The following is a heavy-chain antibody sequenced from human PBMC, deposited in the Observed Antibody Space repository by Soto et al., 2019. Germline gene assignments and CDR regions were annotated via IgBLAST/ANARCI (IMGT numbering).Heavy chain of an antibody. J-gene: IGHJ5*02. D-gene: IGHD1-1*01. CDR3: ARDSSNSWYSPMDP. CDR1: GGSVNNYY. CDR2: IYYTGRT. Sequence: LSLTCTVSGGSVNNYYWSWVRLSPGKGLEWIGYIYYTGRTNYNPSLESRVTISVDTSKNQFSLKLRSVTAADTAVYYCARDSSNSWYSPMDPWGQGXLVTVYS. V-gene: IGHV4-59*02.